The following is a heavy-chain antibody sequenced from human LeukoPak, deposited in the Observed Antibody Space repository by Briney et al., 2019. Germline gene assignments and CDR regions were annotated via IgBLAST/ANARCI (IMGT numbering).Heavy chain of an antibody. J-gene: IGHJ4*02. V-gene: IGHV5-51*01. CDR2: IYPGDSDT. Sequence: GESLKISCKGSGYKFTSYWIGWVRQMPGKGLEWMGIIYPGDSDTRYSQSLQGQVTISVDKSISTAYLQWSSLKASDTAMYYCARRSETGRGGAFDYWGQGTLVTVSS. CDR1: GYKFTSYW. D-gene: IGHD3-10*01. CDR3: ARRSETGRGGAFDY.